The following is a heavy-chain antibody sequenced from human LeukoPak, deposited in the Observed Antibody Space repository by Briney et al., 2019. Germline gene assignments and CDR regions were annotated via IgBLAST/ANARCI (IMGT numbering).Heavy chain of an antibody. CDR2: ISGSGGTI. V-gene: IGHV3-23*01. J-gene: IGHJ4*02. D-gene: IGHD5-24*01. Sequence: GGSLRLSCAPSGFTFSSYAMSWVRQAPGKGLQWVSAISGSGGTIYYADSVKGRFTISRDNSKNTLYLQMNSLRAEDTAVYYCAKVQEMATILPPFHYWGQGTLVTVSS. CDR3: AKVQEMATILPPFHY. CDR1: GFTFSSYA.